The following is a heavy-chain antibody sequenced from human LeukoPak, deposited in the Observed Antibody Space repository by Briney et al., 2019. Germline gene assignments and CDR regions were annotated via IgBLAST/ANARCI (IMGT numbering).Heavy chain of an antibody. CDR1: GGSISSSSYY. D-gene: IGHD3-9*01. V-gene: IGHV4-39*01. J-gene: IGHJ4*02. Sequence: PSETLSLTCTVSGGSISSSSYYWGWIRQPPGKGLEWIGSIYYSGSTYYNPSLKSRVTISVDTSKNQFSLKLSSVTAADTAVYYCANTRRYFDWLSTHYFDYWGQGTLVTVSS. CDR2: IYYSGST. CDR3: ANTRRYFDWLSTHYFDY.